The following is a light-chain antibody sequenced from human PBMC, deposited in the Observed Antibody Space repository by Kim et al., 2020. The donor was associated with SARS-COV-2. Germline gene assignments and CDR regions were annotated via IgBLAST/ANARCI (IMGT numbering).Light chain of an antibody. Sequence: PGKRVTLSCRASQTIGSKLAWYQHTPGQPPRLLIFDASTRATGIPARFSGSGSGTEFTLTITSLQSEDFAVYFCQMYNDWPQFGQGTKLEV. J-gene: IGKJ2*01. V-gene: IGKV3D-15*01. CDR1: QTIGSK. CDR3: QMYNDWPQ. CDR2: DAS.